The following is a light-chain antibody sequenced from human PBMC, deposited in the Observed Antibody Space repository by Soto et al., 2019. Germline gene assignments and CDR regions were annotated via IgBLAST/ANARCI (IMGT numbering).Light chain of an antibody. CDR3: QQYGSLPYT. CDR2: AAS. CDR1: QSVTNNY. J-gene: IGKJ2*01. V-gene: IGKV3-20*01. Sequence: EVVLTQSPGTLSLSPGERATLSCRASQSVTNNYFAWYKQKPGQASRLLIYAASRRATGIPDRFSGSGSGTDFTLTISRLEPEDFAVYHCQQYGSLPYTFGQGTKVEIK.